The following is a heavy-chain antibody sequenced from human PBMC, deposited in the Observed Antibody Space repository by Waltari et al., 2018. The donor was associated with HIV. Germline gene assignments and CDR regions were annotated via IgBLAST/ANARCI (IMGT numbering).Heavy chain of an antibody. V-gene: IGHV3-20*04. D-gene: IGHD3-3*01. CDR1: GFTIDDYG. CDR3: VRDSDGSGYDI. Sequence: DVRLVESGGEVVRPGASLRLSCVASGFTIDDYGMAWVRQRAGKGLEWVSNIALNGGSANYGDSVKGRVTVVRDSPKASLYLQMNNLRDEDTGLYYCVRDSDGSGYDIWGRGTLVTVFS. J-gene: IGHJ1*01. CDR2: IALNGGSA.